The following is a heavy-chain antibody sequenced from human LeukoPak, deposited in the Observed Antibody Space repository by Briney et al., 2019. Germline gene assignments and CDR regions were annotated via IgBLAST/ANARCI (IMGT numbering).Heavy chain of an antibody. Sequence: PSETLSLTCTVSGGSISSGSYYWSWIRQPAGKGLEWIGRIYTSGSTNYNPSLKSRVTISVDTSKNQFSLKLSSVTAADTAVYYCARDRRMGSRIAEDYFDYWGQGTLVTVSS. CDR1: GGSISSGSYY. J-gene: IGHJ4*02. V-gene: IGHV4-61*02. D-gene: IGHD6-13*01. CDR2: IYTSGST. CDR3: ARDRRMGSRIAEDYFDY.